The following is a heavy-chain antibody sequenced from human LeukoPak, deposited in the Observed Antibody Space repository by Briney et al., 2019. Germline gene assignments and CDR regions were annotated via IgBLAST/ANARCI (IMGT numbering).Heavy chain of an antibody. J-gene: IGHJ3*01. V-gene: IGHV3-11*01. D-gene: IGHD6-13*01. CDR2: ISRGGTTT. CDR1: GFTFSDYY. CDR3: VRDLRQKGSPGDPFDF. Sequence: GGSLRLSCAASGFTFSDYYISWIRQAPGKGLEWVSYISRGGTTTYYADSVEGRFTISRGNAKNSVYLQMNSLRAEDSALYYCVRDLRQKGSPGDPFDFWGQGTMVTVSS.